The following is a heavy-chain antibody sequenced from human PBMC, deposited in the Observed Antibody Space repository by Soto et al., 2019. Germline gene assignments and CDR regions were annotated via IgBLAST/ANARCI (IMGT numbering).Heavy chain of an antibody. Sequence: SVKVSCKSSGSTFSSYAISWVRQAPGQGLEWMGGVIPVFGLATYAQKVQGRVTITADKSTNTAYMEVSSLRSEDMAVYYCARGTSYYGSWQGIHDYYSMEVWG. D-gene: IGHD3-10*01. CDR2: VIPVFGLA. J-gene: IGHJ6*01. CDR1: GSTFSSYA. CDR3: ARGTSYYGSWQGIHDYYSMEV. V-gene: IGHV1-69*10.